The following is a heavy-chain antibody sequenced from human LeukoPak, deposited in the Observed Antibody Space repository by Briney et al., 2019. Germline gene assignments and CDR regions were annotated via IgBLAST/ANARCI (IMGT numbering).Heavy chain of an antibody. D-gene: IGHD4/OR15-4a*01. CDR3: ARSSGAKFDP. J-gene: IGHJ5*02. CDR1: GVSISTTSDY. Sequence: SGTLSLTCTVSGVSISTTSDYWGWVRQTPGKGLEWIGSIYYSGSTQYTPSLQSRVTIDIDTSKNEFSLRLSSVTAADSAVYYCARSSGAKFDPWGQGTLVIVSS. CDR2: IYYSGST. V-gene: IGHV4-39*01.